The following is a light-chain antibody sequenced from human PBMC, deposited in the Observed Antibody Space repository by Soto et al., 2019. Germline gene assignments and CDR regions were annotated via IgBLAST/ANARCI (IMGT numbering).Light chain of an antibody. V-gene: IGKV3-20*01. J-gene: IGKJ2*01. CDR3: QQYGSSLYT. CDR2: GAS. CDR1: QSVSSSY. Sequence: EIVLTQSPGTLSLSPGERATLSCRASQSVSSSYLAWYQQKPGQAPRLLIYGASSRATGNPDRFSGSGSGIDFTLTISRLEPEDFAVYYCQQYGSSLYTFGQGTKLEIK.